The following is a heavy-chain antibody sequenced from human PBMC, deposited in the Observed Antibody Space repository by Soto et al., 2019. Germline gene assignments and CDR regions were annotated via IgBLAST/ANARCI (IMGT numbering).Heavy chain of an antibody. D-gene: IGHD2-15*01. J-gene: IGHJ4*02. CDR2: IYHSGSI. V-gene: IGHV4-4*01. CDR3: ASSPGSLAGDY. Sequence: SETLSLTCAVSSDSISSSAWCSCVRKHPGRELEESREIYHSGSINYNPSIQNRVTYSVDESKHQFSMNLSSVTAADTGVYCCASSPGSLAGDYWGLRTLGTVSS. CDR1: SDSISSSAW.